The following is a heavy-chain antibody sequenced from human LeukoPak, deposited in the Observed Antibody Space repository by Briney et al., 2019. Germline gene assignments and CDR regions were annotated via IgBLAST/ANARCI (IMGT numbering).Heavy chain of an antibody. Sequence: GGSLRLSCAASGFSVSENYMSWVRQAPGKGLKWVSVIYRGDATYYADSVKGRFTISRDSFGNTVYLQMDSLRAEDTAVYYCVKETRGTTIYYWGQGTLVTVSS. V-gene: IGHV3-66*01. D-gene: IGHD5-24*01. CDR2: IYRGDAT. CDR1: GFSVSENY. CDR3: VKETRGTTIYY. J-gene: IGHJ4*02.